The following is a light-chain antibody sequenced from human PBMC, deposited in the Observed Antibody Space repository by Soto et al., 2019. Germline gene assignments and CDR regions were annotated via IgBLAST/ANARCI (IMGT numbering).Light chain of an antibody. Sequence: EIVLTQSPGTLSLSPGDRATLSCRASQIVSNNYLAWYQQKPGQAPRLLIYGASSRATGIPDRFSGSGSGTDFTLTISRLEPEDSGTYYCQQYFEWPPMTFGQGTKVEI. V-gene: IGKV3-20*01. CDR2: GAS. CDR3: QQYFEWPPMT. J-gene: IGKJ1*01. CDR1: QIVSNNY.